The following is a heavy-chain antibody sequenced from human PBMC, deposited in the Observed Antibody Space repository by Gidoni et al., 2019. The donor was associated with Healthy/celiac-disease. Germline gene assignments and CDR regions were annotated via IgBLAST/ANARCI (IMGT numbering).Heavy chain of an antibody. V-gene: IGHV3-23*01. CDR1: GLAFSSYA. J-gene: IGHJ4*02. Sequence: EVQLLESGGGLVQPGGSLRRSCAASGLAFSSYAMSWVRQAPGKGLGLVSAISGSGGSPYDPDSVKGRFTLSRDNSKHPLYLQMNSLIAQDTAVYYCAKDADYLIAGTFYYWGQGTPVTLS. CDR2: ISGSGGSP. CDR3: AKDADYLIAGTFYY. D-gene: IGHD1-7*01.